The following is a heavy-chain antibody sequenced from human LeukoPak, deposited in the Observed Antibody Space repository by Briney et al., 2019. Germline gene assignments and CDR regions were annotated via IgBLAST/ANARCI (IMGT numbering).Heavy chain of an antibody. CDR3: AKEVGVTPFFGY. Sequence: GGSLRLSCAASGFTFSSYAMSWVRQAPGKGLEWVSAISGSGGSTYHADSVKGRFTISRDNSKNTLDLQMNSLRAEDTAVYYCAKEVGVTPFFGYWGQGALVTVSS. CDR2: ISGSGGST. V-gene: IGHV3-23*01. D-gene: IGHD1-26*01. J-gene: IGHJ4*02. CDR1: GFTFSSYA.